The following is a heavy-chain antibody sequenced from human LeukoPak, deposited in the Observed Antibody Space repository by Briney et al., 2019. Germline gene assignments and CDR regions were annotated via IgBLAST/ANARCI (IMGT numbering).Heavy chain of an antibody. D-gene: IGHD3-16*01. V-gene: IGHV4-59*01. J-gene: IGHJ5*02. Sequence: SETLSLTCTVSGGSISSYYWSWIRQPPGKGLEWIGYIYYSGSTNYNPSLKSRVTISVETSKNQFSLKLSSVTAADTAVYYCTRDRIRFDPWGQGTLVTVSS. CDR3: TRDRIRFDP. CDR1: GGSISSYY. CDR2: IYYSGST.